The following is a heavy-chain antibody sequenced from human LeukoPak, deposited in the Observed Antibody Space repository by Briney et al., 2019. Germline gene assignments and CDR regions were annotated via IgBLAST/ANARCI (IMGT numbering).Heavy chain of an antibody. Sequence: GASVKVSCKASGGTFSSNAISWVRQAPGQGLEWMGRVIPIFGTANYAQKFQGRVTITTDESTSTAYMELSSLRSEDTAVYYCAREDTATHPWGQGTLVTVSS. CDR3: AREDTATHP. V-gene: IGHV1-69*05. CDR1: GGTFSSNA. D-gene: IGHD5-18*01. CDR2: VIPIFGTA. J-gene: IGHJ5*02.